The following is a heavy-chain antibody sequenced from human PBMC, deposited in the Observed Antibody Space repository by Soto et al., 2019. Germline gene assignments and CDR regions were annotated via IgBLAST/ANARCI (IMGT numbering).Heavy chain of an antibody. D-gene: IGHD3-10*01. Sequence: EVQLLESGGGLVQPGGSLRLSCAASGFTFSSYAMSWVRQAPGKGLEWVSAISGSGGSTYYADSVKGRFTISRDNSKNTRYLQMNSLRAEDTAVYYCAKDATLRWFGESRSDWFDPWGQGTLVTVSS. CDR1: GFTFSSYA. CDR3: AKDATLRWFGESRSDWFDP. CDR2: ISGSGGST. J-gene: IGHJ5*02. V-gene: IGHV3-23*01.